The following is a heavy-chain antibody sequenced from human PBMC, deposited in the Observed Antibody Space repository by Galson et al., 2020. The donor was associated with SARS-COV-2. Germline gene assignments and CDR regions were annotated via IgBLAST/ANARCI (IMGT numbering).Heavy chain of an antibody. Sequence: ESGPTLVKPTQTLTLTCTFSGFSLSTSGMCVSWIRQPPGKALEWLAHIDWDDDKYYSTSLKTRLTISKDTSKNQVVLTMTNMDPVDTATYYCARDKIITMAVYYYGMDVWGQGTTVTVSS. CDR3: ARDKIITMAVYYYGMDV. CDR2: IDWDDDK. D-gene: IGHD3-10*01. J-gene: IGHJ6*02. V-gene: IGHV2-70*01. CDR1: GFSLSTSGMC.